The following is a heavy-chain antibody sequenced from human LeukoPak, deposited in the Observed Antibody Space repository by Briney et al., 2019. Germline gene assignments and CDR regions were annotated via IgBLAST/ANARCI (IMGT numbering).Heavy chain of an antibody. CDR3: ARPGYCSSTSCSGDY. CDR1: GGSFSGYY. CDR2: INHSGST. V-gene: IGHV4-34*01. D-gene: IGHD2-2*01. J-gene: IGHJ4*02. Sequence: SETPSLTCAVYGGSFSGYYWSWIRQPPGKGLEWIGEINHSGSTNYNPSLKSRVTISVDTSKNQFSLKLSSVTAADTAVYYCARPGYCSSTSCSGDYWGQGTLVTVSS.